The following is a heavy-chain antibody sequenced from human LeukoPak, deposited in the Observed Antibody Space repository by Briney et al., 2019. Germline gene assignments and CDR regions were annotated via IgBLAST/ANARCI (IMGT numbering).Heavy chain of an antibody. CDR1: GFTFSSYS. Sequence: GGSLRLSCAASGFTFSSYSMNWVRQAPGKGLEWVSSISSSSSYIYYADSVKGRFTISRDNAKNSLYLQMNSLRAEDTAVYCCARAKLGGGVTNNDYWGQGTLVTVSS. D-gene: IGHD3-16*01. CDR3: ARAKLGGGVTNNDY. V-gene: IGHV3-21*01. CDR2: ISSSSSYI. J-gene: IGHJ4*02.